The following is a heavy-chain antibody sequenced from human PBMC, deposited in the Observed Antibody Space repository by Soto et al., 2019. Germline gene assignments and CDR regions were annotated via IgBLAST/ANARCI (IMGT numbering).Heavy chain of an antibody. D-gene: IGHD5-12*01. CDR1: GFTVSNYE. CDR3: AKASRGSWLDP. Sequence: XGALRLTFAASGFTVSNYEKSWIRKGPGKGMEWVSYISSSSSYTNYALSVKGRFTISRDNAKNSLYLQMNSLRAEDTAVYYCAKASRGSWLDPWGQGTLVTVSS. J-gene: IGHJ5*02. CDR2: ISSSSSYT. V-gene: IGHV3-11*06.